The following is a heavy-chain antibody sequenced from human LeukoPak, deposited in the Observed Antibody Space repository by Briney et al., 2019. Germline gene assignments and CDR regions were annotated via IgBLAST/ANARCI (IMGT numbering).Heavy chain of an antibody. V-gene: IGHV3-53*01. J-gene: IGHJ6*03. CDR1: GFTVSSNY. D-gene: IGHD5-18*01. CDR3: ARSGYSYGYDYYYYYYYMDV. Sequence: GGSLRLSCAASGFTVSSNYMSWVRQAPGKGLEWVSVIYSGGSTYYADSVKGRFTISRDNSKNTLYLQMNSLRAEDTAVYYCARSGYSYGYDYYYYYYYMDVWGKGTTVTISS. CDR2: IYSGGST.